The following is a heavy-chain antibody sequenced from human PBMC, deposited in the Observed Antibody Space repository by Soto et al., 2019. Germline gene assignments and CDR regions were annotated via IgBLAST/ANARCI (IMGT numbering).Heavy chain of an antibody. D-gene: IGHD5-18*01. J-gene: IGHJ5*02. CDR3: ARDSLGTETTSWLDP. CDR1: GYTFTNYG. Sequence: QVKLVQSGGEVKNPGASVKVSCKASGYTFTNYGISWVRQAPGQGLEWMGWISAYNGDTNYAQKFQGRATMTTDTSTSTAYMELRSLRSDDTAVYYCARDSLGTETTSWLDPWGQGTLVTVSS. V-gene: IGHV1-18*01. CDR2: ISAYNGDT.